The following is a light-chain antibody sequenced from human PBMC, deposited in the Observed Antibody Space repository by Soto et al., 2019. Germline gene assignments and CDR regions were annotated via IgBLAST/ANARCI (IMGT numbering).Light chain of an antibody. Sequence: DIVLTQSPATLSLSPGERATLSCRASQSVSTYLARYQKKPGQAPRLLIFDASNRATGVPARFSGSGSGTDFTLTISFLEPEDFAVYYCHQRNNWVTFGQGTRLDIK. J-gene: IGKJ5*01. CDR1: QSVSTY. V-gene: IGKV3-11*01. CDR3: HQRNNWVT. CDR2: DAS.